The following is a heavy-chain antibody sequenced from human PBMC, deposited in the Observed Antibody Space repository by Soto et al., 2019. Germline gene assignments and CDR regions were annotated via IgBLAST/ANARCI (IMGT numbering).Heavy chain of an antibody. CDR1: GFTFSSYA. D-gene: IGHD3-16*01. Sequence: EVQLLESGGGLVQPGGSLRFSCAASGFTFSSYAMSWVRQAPGKGLEWVSAISGSGGSTYYADSVKGRFTISRDNSKNTLYLQMNSLRAEDTAVYYCAKEASYDYVWGNYFDYWGQGTLVTVSS. V-gene: IGHV3-23*01. CDR3: AKEASYDYVWGNYFDY. CDR2: ISGSGGST. J-gene: IGHJ4*02.